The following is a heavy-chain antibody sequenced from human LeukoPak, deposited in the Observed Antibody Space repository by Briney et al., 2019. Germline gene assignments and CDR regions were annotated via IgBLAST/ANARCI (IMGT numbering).Heavy chain of an antibody. D-gene: IGHD2-8*01. Sequence: SQTLSLTCAISGDSVPSNSAAWNWIRQSPSRGLEWLGRTYYRPKWYNDCAVSVKSRITINPDTSKNQFSLQLDSVTPEDTAVYYCARDVQRVIAYWGQGTLVTVSS. V-gene: IGHV6-1*01. J-gene: IGHJ4*02. CDR2: TYYRPKWYN. CDR3: ARDVQRVIAY. CDR1: GDSVPSNSAA.